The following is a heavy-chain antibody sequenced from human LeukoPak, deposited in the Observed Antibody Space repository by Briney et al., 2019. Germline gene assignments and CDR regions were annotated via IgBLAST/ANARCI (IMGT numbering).Heavy chain of an antibody. D-gene: IGHD3-3*01. V-gene: IGHV3-23*01. Sequence: PGGSLRLSCAASGFTFSTYAMSWVRQAPGKGLEWVSAISGSGGSTYYADSVKGRFTISRENSKKTLHLQMHSLRVEDPAVSYCAKAFCSGYFGLNWFDPWGQGTLVTVYS. CDR2: ISGSGGST. CDR3: AKAFCSGYFGLNWFDP. CDR1: GFTFSTYA. J-gene: IGHJ5*02.